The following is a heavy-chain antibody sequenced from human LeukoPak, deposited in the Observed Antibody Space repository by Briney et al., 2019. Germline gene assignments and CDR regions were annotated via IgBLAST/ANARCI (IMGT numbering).Heavy chain of an antibody. D-gene: IGHD2-15*01. CDR2: INHSGST. CDR3: ARGPGGYCSGGSCYGNAFDI. V-gene: IGHV4-34*01. J-gene: IGHJ3*02. CDR1: GGSFSGYY. Sequence: SETLSLTCAVYGGSFSGYYWSWIRQPPGKGLEWIGEINHSGSTNYNPSLKSRVTISVDTSKNQFSLKLSSVTAADTAVYYCARGPGGYCSGGSCYGNAFDIWGQGTTVTVSS.